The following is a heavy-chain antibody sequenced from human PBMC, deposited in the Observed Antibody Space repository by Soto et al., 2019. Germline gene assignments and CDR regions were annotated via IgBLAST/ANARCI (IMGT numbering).Heavy chain of an antibody. Sequence: SGPTPVYPTQTLTLTCTFSGLSLSTSGVGVGWIRQPPGKALEWLALIYWDDDKRYSPSLKSRLTITKDTSKNQVVLTMTNMDPVDTATYYCAPANYGSGSYSSYYYYMDVWGKGTTVTVSS. CDR3: APANYGSGSYSSYYYYMDV. D-gene: IGHD3-10*01. CDR1: GLSLSTSGVG. J-gene: IGHJ6*03. V-gene: IGHV2-5*02. CDR2: IYWDDDK.